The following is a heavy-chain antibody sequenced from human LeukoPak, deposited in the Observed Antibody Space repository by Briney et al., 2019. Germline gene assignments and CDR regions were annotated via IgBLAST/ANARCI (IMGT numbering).Heavy chain of an antibody. CDR2: ISAYNGNT. V-gene: IGHV1-18*01. CDR1: GYTFTSYG. CDR3: ARVGEYCSGGSCYSHY. D-gene: IGHD2-15*01. Sequence: ASVKVSCKASGYTFTSYGISWVRQAPGQGLEWMGWISAYNGNTNYAQKLQGRVTMTTDTSTSTAYMGLRGLRSDDTAVYYCARVGEYCSGGSCYSHYWGQGTLVTVSS. J-gene: IGHJ4*02.